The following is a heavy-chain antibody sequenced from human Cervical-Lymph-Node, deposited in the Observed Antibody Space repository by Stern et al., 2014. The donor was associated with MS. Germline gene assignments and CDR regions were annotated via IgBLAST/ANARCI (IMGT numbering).Heavy chain of an antibody. CDR2: LFPVFGTP. CDR1: GGTFSKFP. CDR3: ALSSETSDRWYSLGYDL. V-gene: IGHV1-69*01. J-gene: IGHJ5*02. D-gene: IGHD6-13*01. Sequence: MQLVESWAEVTKPGSSVKVSCKASGGTFSKFPSSWVRQAPGQGLEWMGGLFPVFGTPTYAQEFRGRVTITADVSTSTVYMELSSLRSDDTAVYYCALSSETSDRWYSLGYDLWGQGTLVTVSS.